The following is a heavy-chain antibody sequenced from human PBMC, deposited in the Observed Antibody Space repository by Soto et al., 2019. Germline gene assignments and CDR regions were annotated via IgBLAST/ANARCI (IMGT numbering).Heavy chain of an antibody. CDR1: GGSISSSNW. D-gene: IGHD4-17*01. Sequence: SETLSLTCAVSGGSISSSNWWSWVRQPPGKGLEWIGEIYHSGSTNYNYNPSLKSRVTISVDKSKNQFSLKLSSVTAADTAVYYCARVKGTVDYGDYVFVGTDYWGQGTLVTVSS. CDR2: IYHSGSTNY. V-gene: IGHV4-4*02. CDR3: ARVKGTVDYGDYVFVGTDY. J-gene: IGHJ4*02.